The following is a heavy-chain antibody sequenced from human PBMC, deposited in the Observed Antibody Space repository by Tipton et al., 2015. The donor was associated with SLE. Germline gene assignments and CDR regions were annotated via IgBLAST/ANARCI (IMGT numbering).Heavy chain of an antibody. V-gene: IGHV4-39*07. CDR2: TYYSGST. CDR3: AGHGVATFDI. CDR1: GGSVSSGTYY. D-gene: IGHD3-3*01. Sequence: TLSLTCTVSGGSVSSGTYYWGWIRQPPGKGLEWIGSTYYSGSTYYNPSLKSRVTMSIDTSKNQFSLRLSSVTAADTAVYYCAGHGVATFDIWGQGTMVTVSS. J-gene: IGHJ3*02.